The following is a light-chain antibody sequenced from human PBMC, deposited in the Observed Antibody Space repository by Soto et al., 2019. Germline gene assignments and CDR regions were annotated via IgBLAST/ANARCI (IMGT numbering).Light chain of an antibody. CDR3: QHYKSYSEA. J-gene: IGKJ1*01. Sequence: DIQMTQSPSTLSGSVGDRVTITCRASQPISSWLAWYQQKPGKAAKLLTYKASTLKHGVPSRFSGSGSGTEFTLTISSLQPDDFATYYCQHYKSYSEAFGQGTKVDIK. CDR2: KAS. CDR1: QPISSW. V-gene: IGKV1-5*03.